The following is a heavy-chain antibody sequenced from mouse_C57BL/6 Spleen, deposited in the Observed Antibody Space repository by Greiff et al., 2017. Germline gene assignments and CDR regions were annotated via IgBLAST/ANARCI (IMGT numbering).Heavy chain of an antibody. CDR2: INYDGSST. CDR3: ARDVTTVVATGYFDV. CDR1: GFTFSDYY. J-gene: IGHJ1*03. V-gene: IGHV5-16*01. Sequence: EVHLVESEGGLVQPGSSMKLSCTASGFTFSDYYMAWVRQVPEKGLEWVANINYDGSSTYYLDSLKSRFIISRDNAKNILYLQMSSLKSEDTATYYCARDVTTVVATGYFDVWGTGTTVTVSS. D-gene: IGHD1-1*01.